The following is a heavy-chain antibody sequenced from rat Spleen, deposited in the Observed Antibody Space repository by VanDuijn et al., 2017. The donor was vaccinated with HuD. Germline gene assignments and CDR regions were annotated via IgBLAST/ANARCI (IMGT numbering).Heavy chain of an antibody. CDR3: AREDNNFGFDY. Sequence: QVQLKESGPGLVQPSQTLSLTCTVSGFSLTSYHVHWVRQPPGKGLEWMGSIWSGGSTDYNSALKSRLSISRDTSKSQVFLKLNSLQTEDLATYYCAREDNNFGFDYWGQGVLVTVSS. CDR2: IWSGGST. V-gene: IGHV2-30*01. D-gene: IGHD1-10*01. J-gene: IGHJ2*01. CDR1: GFSLTSYH.